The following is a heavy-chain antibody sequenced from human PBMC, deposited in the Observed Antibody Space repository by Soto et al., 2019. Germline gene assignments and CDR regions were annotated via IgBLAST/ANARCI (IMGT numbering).Heavy chain of an antibody. CDR2: IFSGGGT. CDR3: HGYGY. Sequence: VQVVESGGGLIQPGGSLRLSCEVSGFSVTANYMSWVRQAPGKGLEWVSVIFSGGGTDYVDSVKGRFTISIDISKNTLYIQMNSLRAEDTALYYCHGYGYWGQGTLVTVSS. V-gene: IGHV3-53*01. CDR1: GFSVTANY. J-gene: IGHJ4*02. D-gene: IGHD5-12*01.